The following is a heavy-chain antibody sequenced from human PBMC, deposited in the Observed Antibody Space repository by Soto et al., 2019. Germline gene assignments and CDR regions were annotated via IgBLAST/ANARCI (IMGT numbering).Heavy chain of an antibody. D-gene: IGHD2-2*01. Sequence: EVQLVESGGGLVQPGRSLRLSCAASGFTFDDYAMHWVRQAPGKGLEWVSGISWNSGSIGYADSVKGRFTISRDNAKNSLYLQMNSLRAEDTALHYCAKVGCSSTSCYALDYWGQGTLVTVSS. V-gene: IGHV3-9*01. CDR2: ISWNSGSI. CDR1: GFTFDDYA. CDR3: AKVGCSSTSCYALDY. J-gene: IGHJ4*02.